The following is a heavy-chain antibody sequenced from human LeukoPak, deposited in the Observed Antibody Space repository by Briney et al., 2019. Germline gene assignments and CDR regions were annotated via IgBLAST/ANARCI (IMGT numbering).Heavy chain of an antibody. V-gene: IGHV3-23*01. Sequence: GGSLRLSCAASGFTFSSYGMNWVRQAPGKGLEWVSGIGVGGTTYYADSVKGRFTISRDTSKNTLYLQMNSLRAEDTTVYYCAKTQGYYDCWGQGTLVTVSS. CDR3: AKTQGYYDC. J-gene: IGHJ4*02. CDR1: GFTFSSYG. CDR2: IGVGGTT. D-gene: IGHD3-22*01.